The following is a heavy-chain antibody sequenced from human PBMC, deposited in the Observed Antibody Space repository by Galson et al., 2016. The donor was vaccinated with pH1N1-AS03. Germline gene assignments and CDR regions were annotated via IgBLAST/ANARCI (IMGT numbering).Heavy chain of an antibody. J-gene: IGHJ4*02. D-gene: IGHD1-1*01. CDR2: IYDSGNT. CDR3: AAYKYVDTYFDN. CDR1: GGSISSGNYF. V-gene: IGHV4-31*09. Sequence: TLSLTCTVSGGSISSGNYFWNWIRQHPGKGLEWIGLIYDSGNTFYNPSLKSRVSISVDKSRNQFSLKLNSLTAADTAVYYCAAYKYVDTYFDNWGQGALVTVSS.